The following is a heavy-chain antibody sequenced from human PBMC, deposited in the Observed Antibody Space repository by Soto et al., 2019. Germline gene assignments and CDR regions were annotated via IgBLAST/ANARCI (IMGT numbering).Heavy chain of an antibody. D-gene: IGHD6-6*01. J-gene: IGHJ4*02. CDR1: GYTFTAYY. CDR3: AKGFSPSSGVLDS. V-gene: IGHV1-2*02. CDR2: INPNSGGT. Sequence: AASVKVSCKASGYTFTAYYVHWVRQAPGHGLEWMGWINPNSGGTTYAQNFEGRVTMTRDTSITTAYMELTRLTSDDSAIYYCAKGFSPSSGVLDSWGQGTLVTVSS.